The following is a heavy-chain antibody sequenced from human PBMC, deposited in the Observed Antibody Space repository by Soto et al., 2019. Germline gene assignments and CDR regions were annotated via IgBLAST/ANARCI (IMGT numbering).Heavy chain of an antibody. CDR2: ISSSGSTI. Sequence: QVQLVESGGGFVKPGGSLRLSCAASGFTFSDYYMSWIRQAPGKGLEWVSYISSSGSTIYYADSVKGRFTISRDNAKNSLYLQMNSLRAEDTAVYYCARATLYDFWSGFTDDYYFDYWGQGTLVTVSS. CDR1: GFTFSDYY. J-gene: IGHJ4*02. V-gene: IGHV3-11*01. D-gene: IGHD3-3*01. CDR3: ARATLYDFWSGFTDDYYFDY.